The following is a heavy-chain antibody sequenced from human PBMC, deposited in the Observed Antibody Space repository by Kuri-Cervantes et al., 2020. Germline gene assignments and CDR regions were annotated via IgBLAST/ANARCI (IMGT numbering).Heavy chain of an antibody. Sequence: SVKVSCKASGGSFSSYIISWVRQAPGQGLEWMGRIIPILGIANYAQKFQGRVTITADKSTSTAYMELSSLRSEDTAVYYCARDAGYSYGIDYYYGMDVWGQGTTVTVSS. CDR3: ARDAGYSYGIDYYYGMDV. CDR1: GGSFSSYI. D-gene: IGHD5-18*01. J-gene: IGHJ6*02. V-gene: IGHV1-69*04. CDR2: IIPILGIA.